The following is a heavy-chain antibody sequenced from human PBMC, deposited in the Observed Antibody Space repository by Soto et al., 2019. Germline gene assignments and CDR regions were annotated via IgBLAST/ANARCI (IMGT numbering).Heavy chain of an antibody. CDR2: IYYSGST. J-gene: IGHJ6*02. Sequence: SETLSLTCTVSGGSISSGGYYWSWIRQHPGKGLEWIGYIYYSGSTYYNPSLKSRVTISVDTSKNQFSLKLSSVTAADTAVYYCARCPTDYYYGMDVWGQGTTVTVS. V-gene: IGHV4-31*03. CDR1: GGSISSGGYY. CDR3: ARCPTDYYYGMDV.